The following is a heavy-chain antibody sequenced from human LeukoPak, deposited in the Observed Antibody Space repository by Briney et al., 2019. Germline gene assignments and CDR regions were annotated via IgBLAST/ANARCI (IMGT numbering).Heavy chain of an antibody. Sequence: GGSLRLSCAASGFSVINTYVNWVRQAPGKGLEWVSVIDDSGATSFVDAVKGRFTISRDNSKNTVSLHMNNLRAEDTAVYYCVSGYGDYNFDFWGQGTLVTVSP. D-gene: IGHD4-17*01. CDR1: GFSVINTY. CDR2: IDDSGAT. V-gene: IGHV3-53*01. J-gene: IGHJ4*02. CDR3: VSGYGDYNFDF.